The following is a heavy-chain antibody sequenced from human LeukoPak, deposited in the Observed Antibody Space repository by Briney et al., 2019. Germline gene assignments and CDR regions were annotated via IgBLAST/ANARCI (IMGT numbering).Heavy chain of an antibody. J-gene: IGHJ1*01. CDR2: IIPIFGTA. D-gene: IGHD3-10*01. CDR1: GGTLSSYA. CDR3: ARGQGRNYYGSGSYYKEYFQH. V-gene: IGHV1-69*05. Sequence: SVKVSCKASGGTLSSYAISWVRQAPGQGLEWMGGIIPIFGTANYAQKFQGRVTITTDESTSTAYMELSSLRSEDTAVYYCARGQGRNYYGSGSYYKEYFQHWGQGTLVTVSS.